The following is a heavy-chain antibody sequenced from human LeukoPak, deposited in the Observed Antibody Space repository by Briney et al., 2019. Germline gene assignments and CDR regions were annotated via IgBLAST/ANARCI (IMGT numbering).Heavy chain of an antibody. CDR1: GFTFSNYA. J-gene: IGHJ3*02. Sequence: PGGSLRLSCTASGFTFSNYAMSWVRQAPGKGLEWVSGISYTGGGTYFADSVKGRFTISRDNSKNTLYLQMNSLRAEDTAVYYCAKDHGIWGQGTMVTVSS. V-gene: IGHV3-23*01. CDR3: AKDHGI. CDR2: ISYTGGGT.